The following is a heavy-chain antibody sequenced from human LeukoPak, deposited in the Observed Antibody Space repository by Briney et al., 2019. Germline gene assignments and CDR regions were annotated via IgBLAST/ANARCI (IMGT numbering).Heavy chain of an antibody. CDR2: ISGSGSST. J-gene: IGHJ4*02. Sequence: PGGSLRLSCAASGFTFSSYAMSWVRQAPGKGLEWVSTISGSGSSTYYADSVKGRFTISRDNSKNTLYLQMNSLRAEDTAVYYCAGTGDRFDYWGQGTLVTVSS. V-gene: IGHV3-23*01. CDR1: GFTFSSYA. CDR3: AGTGDRFDY. D-gene: IGHD2-21*02.